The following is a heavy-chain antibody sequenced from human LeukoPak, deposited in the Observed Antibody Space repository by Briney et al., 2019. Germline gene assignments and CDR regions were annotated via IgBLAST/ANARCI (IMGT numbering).Heavy chain of an antibody. CDR1: GGSFSGYY. Sequence: SETLSLTCAVHGGSFSGYYWSWIRQPPGKGLEWIGEINHSGSTNYNPSLKSRVTISVDTSKNQFSLKLSSVTAADTAVYYCARGAYGSGRCWFDPWGQGTLVTVSS. D-gene: IGHD3-10*01. J-gene: IGHJ5*02. V-gene: IGHV4-34*01. CDR3: ARGAYGSGRCWFDP. CDR2: INHSGST.